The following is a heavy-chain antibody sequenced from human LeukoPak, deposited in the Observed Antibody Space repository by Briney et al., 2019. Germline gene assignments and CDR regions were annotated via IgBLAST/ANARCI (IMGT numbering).Heavy chain of an antibody. J-gene: IGHJ4*02. V-gene: IGHV4-59*08. D-gene: IGHD5-18*01. CDR1: GASISRYF. CDR3: ARQGGYSYGYLDY. CDR2: IYDSGST. Sequence: SETLSLTCTVSGASISRYFWNWIRQTPGKGLEWIGYIYDSGSTNYNPSLKSRVTISVDTSKNQFSLKLSSVTAADTAVYYCARQGGYSYGYLDYWGQGTLVTVSS.